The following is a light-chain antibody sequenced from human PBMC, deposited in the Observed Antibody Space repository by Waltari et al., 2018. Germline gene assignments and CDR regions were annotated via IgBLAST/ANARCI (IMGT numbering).Light chain of an antibody. CDR3: MQGTHWPLT. Sequence: DVVMPQSPLSLPVTPGHPGSISSTSSKSIVHRDGNTYLAWFQQRPRRSPRRLIYKVYNRESGVPDRFSASGSGTDFTLKISRVDAEDVGVYYCMQGTHWPLTFGGGTKVEIK. CDR1: KSIVHRDGNTY. CDR2: KVY. V-gene: IGKV2-30*02. J-gene: IGKJ4*01.